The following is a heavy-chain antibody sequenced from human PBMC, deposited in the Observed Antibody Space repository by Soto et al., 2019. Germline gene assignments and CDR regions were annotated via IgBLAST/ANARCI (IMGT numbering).Heavy chain of an antibody. CDR2: ISGSGRST. Sequence: GVLRLSCAATGFTFSSYGMSWARQAPGKELEWVSAISGSGRSTYYADSVKGRFTISRDNSKNTLYLQMNSLRAEDTAVYYCAKVFSRYDQDYWGQGTLVTVSS. J-gene: IGHJ4*02. CDR3: AKVFSRYDQDY. V-gene: IGHV3-23*01. CDR1: GFTFSSYG. D-gene: IGHD5-12*01.